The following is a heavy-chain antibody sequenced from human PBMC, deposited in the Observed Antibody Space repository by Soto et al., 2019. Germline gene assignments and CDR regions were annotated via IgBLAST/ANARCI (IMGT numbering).Heavy chain of an antibody. D-gene: IGHD3-10*01. V-gene: IGHV1-69*04. J-gene: IGHJ4*02. CDR2: IIPILGIA. CDR3: AREEYYYGSGAFFDY. CDR1: GGTFSSYT. Sequence: QVQLVHSGAEVKKPGSSVKVSCKASGGTFSSYTISWVRQAPGQGLEWMGRIIPILGIANYAQKFQGRVTITADKSTSTAYMELSSLRSEDTAVYYCAREEYYYGSGAFFDYWGQGTLVTVSS.